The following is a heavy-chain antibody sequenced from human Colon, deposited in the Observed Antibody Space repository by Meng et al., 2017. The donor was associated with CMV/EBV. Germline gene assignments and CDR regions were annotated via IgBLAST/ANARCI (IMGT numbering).Heavy chain of an antibody. V-gene: IGHV3-11*01. CDR1: GFSFSDCY. CDR3: ARVPGPSTGIGASGLLPEGWYDL. CDR2: ISGSGTII. Sequence: GGSLRLSCAASGFSFSDCYMTWIRQAPGKGLEWVSSISGSGTIIYYIDSVRGRFTISRDNAKNSLYLQMNSLRGEDTAVYYCARVPGPSTGIGASGLLPEGWYDLWGLGIQVTVSS. D-gene: IGHD2-15*01. J-gene: IGHJ5*02.